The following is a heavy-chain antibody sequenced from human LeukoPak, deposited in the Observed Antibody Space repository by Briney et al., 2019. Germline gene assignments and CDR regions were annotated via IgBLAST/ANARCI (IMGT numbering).Heavy chain of an antibody. CDR1: GFIFSNYG. CDR2: IYHDENVK. CDR3: AKDFVVVPGNVNYFDY. Sequence: GGSLRLYCAASGFIFSNYGMHWVRQAPGKGLEWVTFIYHDENVKYYADCVKGRFTISRDNAKNTLYVQMKSLRAEDTAVYYCAKDFVVVPGNVNYFDYWGQGTLVTVSS. V-gene: IGHV3-30*02. D-gene: IGHD2-21*02. J-gene: IGHJ4*02.